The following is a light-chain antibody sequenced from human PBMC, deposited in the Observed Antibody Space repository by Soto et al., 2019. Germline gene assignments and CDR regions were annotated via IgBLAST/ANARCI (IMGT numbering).Light chain of an antibody. Sequence: QSVLTQPASVSGSPGQSITISCTGTSGDIGSYNCVSWYQQHPGKAPKLIIYEVTDRPSGVSNRFSGSKSGNTASLTISGLQAEDEAEYYCSSYTNTNTRACVFGTGTKVTV. CDR1: SGDIGSYNC. V-gene: IGLV2-14*01. CDR3: SSYTNTNTRACV. J-gene: IGLJ1*01. CDR2: EVT.